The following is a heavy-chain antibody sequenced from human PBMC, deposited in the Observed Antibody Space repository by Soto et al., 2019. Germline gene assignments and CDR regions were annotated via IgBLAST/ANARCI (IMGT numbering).Heavy chain of an antibody. CDR1: GFTFSSYS. Sequence: GGSLRLSCAASGFTFSSYSMNWVRQAPGKGLEWVSSISSSSSYIYYADSVKGRFTISRDNAKNSLYLQMNSLRAEDTAVYYCARGQLRTVTTVGYWGQGTLVTVSS. V-gene: IGHV3-21*01. D-gene: IGHD4-17*01. J-gene: IGHJ4*02. CDR2: ISSSSSYI. CDR3: ARGQLRTVTTVGY.